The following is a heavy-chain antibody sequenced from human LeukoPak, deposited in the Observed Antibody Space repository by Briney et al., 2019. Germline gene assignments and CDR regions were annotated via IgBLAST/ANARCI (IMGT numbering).Heavy chain of an antibody. D-gene: IGHD2-15*01. CDR1: GGTCSSYA. V-gene: IGHV1-69*13. CDR2: IIPIFGTA. Sequence: ASVKVSCKASGGTCSSYAISWVRQAPGQGLEWMGGIIPIFGTANYAQKFQGRVTITADESTSTAYMELSSLRSEDTAVYYCAFGYCSGGSCYSGDRYAFDIWGQGTMVTVSS. J-gene: IGHJ3*02. CDR3: AFGYCSGGSCYSGDRYAFDI.